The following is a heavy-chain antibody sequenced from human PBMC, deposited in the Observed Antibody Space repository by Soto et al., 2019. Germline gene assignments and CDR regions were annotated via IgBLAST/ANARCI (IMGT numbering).Heavy chain of an antibody. D-gene: IGHD3-3*01. Sequence: SETLSLTCAVHGGSFSGYYWSWIRQPPGKGLEWIGEINHSGSTNYNPSLKSRVTISVDTSKNQFSLKLSSVTAADTAVYYCARVTITIFGVLNQPSGYGMDVWGQGTTVTVSS. CDR2: INHSGST. J-gene: IGHJ6*02. CDR3: ARVTITIFGVLNQPSGYGMDV. CDR1: GGSFSGYY. V-gene: IGHV4-34*01.